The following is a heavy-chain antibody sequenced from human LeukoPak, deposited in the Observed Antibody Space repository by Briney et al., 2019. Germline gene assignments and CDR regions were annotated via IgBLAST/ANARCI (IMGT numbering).Heavy chain of an antibody. D-gene: IGHD5-24*01. CDR1: GGSFGGYY. V-gene: IGHV4-34*01. CDR3: ARERRWLQPRFDY. J-gene: IGHJ4*02. Sequence: SETLSLTCAVYGGSFGGYYWSWIRQPPGKGLEWIGEINHSGSTNYNPSLKSRVTISVDTSKNQFSLKLSSVTAADTAVYYCARERRWLQPRFDYWGQGTLVTVSS. CDR2: INHSGST.